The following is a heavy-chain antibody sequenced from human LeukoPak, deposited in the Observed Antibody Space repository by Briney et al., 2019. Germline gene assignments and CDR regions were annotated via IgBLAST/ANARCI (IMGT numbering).Heavy chain of an antibody. CDR1: GYTFTGYY. D-gene: IGHD1-1*01. Sequence: ASVKVSCKASGYTFTGYYMHWVRQAPGQGLEWMGWINPNSGGTNYAQKFQCRVTRTRNTSISTAYMELSRLRSDDTAVYYCATSRLDSDAFDIWGQGTMVTVSS. V-gene: IGHV1-2*02. J-gene: IGHJ3*02. CDR3: ATSRLDSDAFDI. CDR2: INPNSGGT.